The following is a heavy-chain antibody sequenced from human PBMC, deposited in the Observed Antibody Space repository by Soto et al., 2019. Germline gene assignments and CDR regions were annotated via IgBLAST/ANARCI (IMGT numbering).Heavy chain of an antibody. CDR3: AKDWSQLLYVLDY. CDR2: ISGSGGST. J-gene: IGHJ4*02. CDR1: GFTFSSYA. Sequence: GGSLRLSCAASGFTFSSYAMSWVRQAPGKGLEWVSAISGSGGSTYYADSVKGRLTISRDNSKNTLYLQMNSLRAEDTAVYYCAKDWSQLLYVLDYWGQGTLVTVSS. D-gene: IGHD2-2*02. V-gene: IGHV3-23*01.